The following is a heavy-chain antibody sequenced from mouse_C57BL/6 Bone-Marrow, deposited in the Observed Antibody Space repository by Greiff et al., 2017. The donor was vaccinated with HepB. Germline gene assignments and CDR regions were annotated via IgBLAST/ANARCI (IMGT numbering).Heavy chain of an antibody. V-gene: IGHV1-15*01. CDR3: TRNYYGSPMDY. J-gene: IGHJ4*01. CDR2: IDPETGGT. CDR1: GYTFTDYE. D-gene: IGHD1-1*01. Sequence: VQLQESGAELVRPGASVTLSCKASGYTFTDYEMHWVKQTPVHGLEWIGAIDPETGGTAYNQKFKGKAILTADKSSSTAYMELRSLTSEDSAVYDCTRNYYGSPMDYWGQGASVTVSS.